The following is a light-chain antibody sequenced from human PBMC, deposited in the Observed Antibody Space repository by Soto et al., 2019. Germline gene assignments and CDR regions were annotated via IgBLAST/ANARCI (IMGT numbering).Light chain of an antibody. V-gene: IGLV2-14*01. Sequence: QSALTQPASMSGSPGQSITISCTGTSSDIGRYNFVSWYQHHPGKAPKLIIYEATKRPSGVSYRFSGSKSSNTASLTISGLQAEDEADYYCTSYTNASPYVFGTGTKVTVL. CDR1: SSDIGRYNF. CDR2: EAT. J-gene: IGLJ1*01. CDR3: TSYTNASPYV.